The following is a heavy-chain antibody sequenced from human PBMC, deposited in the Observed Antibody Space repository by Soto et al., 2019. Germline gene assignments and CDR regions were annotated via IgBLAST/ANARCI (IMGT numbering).Heavy chain of an antibody. CDR3: TTDPNESPEYYYYGMDV. CDR1: GFTFSNAW. V-gene: IGHV3-15*01. CDR2: IKSKTDGGTT. J-gene: IGHJ6*02. Sequence: EVQLVESGGGLVKPGGSLRLSCAASGFTFSNAWMSWVRQAPGKGLEWVGRIKSKTDGGTTDYAAPVKGRFTISRDDSKNTLYLQMNSLKTEDTAVYYCTTDPNESPEYYYYGMDVWGQGTTVTVSS.